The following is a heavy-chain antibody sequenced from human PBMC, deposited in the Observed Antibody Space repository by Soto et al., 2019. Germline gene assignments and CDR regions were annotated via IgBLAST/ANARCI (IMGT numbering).Heavy chain of an antibody. CDR3: CRHDARWGSCEY. V-gene: IGHV3-73*02. J-gene: IGHJ4*02. CDR1: GLTFSASA. Sequence: EVQLVESGGGLVQPGGSLKLSCAASGLTFSASAMHWVRQAPGNGLEWVGRIRNKVDSYQTVYAAPVNGRFTISRDDSKNMAYLQMNSLTTEDTAVYYCCRHDARWGSCEYWGQGTRVTVSS. CDR2: IRNKVDSYQT. D-gene: IGHD2-21*01.